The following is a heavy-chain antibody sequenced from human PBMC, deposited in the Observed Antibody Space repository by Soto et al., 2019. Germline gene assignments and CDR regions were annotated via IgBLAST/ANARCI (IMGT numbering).Heavy chain of an antibody. CDR2: MNPNSGNT. V-gene: IGHV1-8*01. J-gene: IGHJ6*02. Sequence: QLVQSGAEVKKPGASVKVSCKASGYTFTSYDINWVRQATGQGLEWMGWMNPNSGNTGYAQKFQGRVTMTRSTSISAAYRELRSMRAEDSAVYYCARERKGMDVWGQGTTVTVSS. CDR1: GYTFTSYD. CDR3: ARERKGMDV.